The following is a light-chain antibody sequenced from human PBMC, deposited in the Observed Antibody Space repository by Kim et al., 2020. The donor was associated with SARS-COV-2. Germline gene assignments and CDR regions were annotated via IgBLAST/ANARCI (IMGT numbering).Light chain of an antibody. V-gene: IGLV3-1*01. Sequence: SPGKTASITCSRDKLVDKYACWYQQKPGQSPVLVIYQDSKRPSGIPERFSGSNSGNTATLTISGTQAMDEADYYCQAWDSSTVVFGGGTQLTVL. CDR2: QDS. CDR1: KLVDKY. CDR3: QAWDSSTVV. J-gene: IGLJ2*01.